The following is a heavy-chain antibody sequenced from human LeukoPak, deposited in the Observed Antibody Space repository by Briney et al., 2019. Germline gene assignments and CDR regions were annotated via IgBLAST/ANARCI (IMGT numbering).Heavy chain of an antibody. CDR3: ARAGMYSSGWYPDY. CDR1: GGSISSSNW. Sequence: SGTLSLTCAVSGGSISSSNWWSWVRQPPGKGLEWIGEIYHSGSTNYNPSLKSRVTISVDKSKNQFSLKLSSVTAADTAVYYCARAGMYSSGWYPDYWGQGTLVTVSS. V-gene: IGHV4-4*02. CDR2: IYHSGST. D-gene: IGHD6-19*01. J-gene: IGHJ4*02.